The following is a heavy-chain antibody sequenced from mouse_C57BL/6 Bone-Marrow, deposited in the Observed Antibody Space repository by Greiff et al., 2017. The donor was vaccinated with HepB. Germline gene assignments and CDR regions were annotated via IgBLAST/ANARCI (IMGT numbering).Heavy chain of an antibody. J-gene: IGHJ2*01. D-gene: IGHD2-5*01. V-gene: IGHV1-5*01. CDR2: SYPGNSDT. Sequence: VHVKQSGTVLARPGASVKMSCKTSGYTFTSYWMHWVKQRPGQGLEWIGASYPGNSDTSYNQKFKGKAKLTAVTSASTAYMELSSLTNEDSAVYYCTRSNSNYFDYWGQGTTLTVSS. CDR1: GYTFTSYW. CDR3: TRSNSNYFDY.